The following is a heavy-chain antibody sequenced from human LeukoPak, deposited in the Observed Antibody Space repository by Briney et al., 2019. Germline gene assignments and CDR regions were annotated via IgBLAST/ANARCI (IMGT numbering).Heavy chain of an antibody. D-gene: IGHD4-11*01. J-gene: IGHJ5*02. V-gene: IGHV1-69*13. Sequence: GASVKVSCKASGGTFSSFAISWVRQAPGQGLEWMGGIIPIFGTANYAQKFQGRVTITADESTSTAYMELSSLRSEDTAVYYCASTVVNWFDPWGQGTLVTVSS. CDR2: IIPIFGTA. CDR1: GGTFSSFA. CDR3: ASTVVNWFDP.